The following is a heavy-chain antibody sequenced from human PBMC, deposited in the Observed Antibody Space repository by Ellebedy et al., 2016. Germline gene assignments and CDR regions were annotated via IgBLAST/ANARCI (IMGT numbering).Heavy chain of an antibody. CDR3: ARFLNKSESRSSLSPYYYGLDV. Sequence: GESLKISXAASGFTFSDYYMSWIRQAPGKGLEWVSYISSRSSYTNYADSVKGRFTISGDKAKNSLYLQMNSLRAEDTAVYYCARFLNKSESRSSLSPYYYGLDVWGQGTTVTDSS. CDR1: GFTFSDYY. CDR2: ISSRSSYT. D-gene: IGHD3-10*01. J-gene: IGHJ6*02. V-gene: IGHV3-11*03.